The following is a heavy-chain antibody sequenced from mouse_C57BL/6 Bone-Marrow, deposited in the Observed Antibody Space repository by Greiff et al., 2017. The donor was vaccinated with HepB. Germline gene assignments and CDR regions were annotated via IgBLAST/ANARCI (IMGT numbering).Heavy chain of an antibody. CDR3: ARPQRRLYYGSSYNFDY. Sequence: QVQLQQPGAELVKPGASVKLSCKASGYTFTSYWMHWVKQRPGRGLEWIGRIDPNSGGTTYNEKFKSKATLTVDEPSSTAYMQLSSLTSEDSAVYYCARPQRRLYYGSSYNFDYWGQGTTLTVSS. CDR1: GYTFTSYW. CDR2: IDPNSGGT. D-gene: IGHD1-1*01. V-gene: IGHV1-72*01. J-gene: IGHJ2*01.